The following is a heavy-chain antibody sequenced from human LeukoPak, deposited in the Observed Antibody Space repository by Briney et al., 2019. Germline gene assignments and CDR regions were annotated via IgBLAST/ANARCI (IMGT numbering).Heavy chain of an antibody. CDR1: GFTFSSYA. CDR3: ARRAGAYSHPYDY. CDR2: IYSGGST. V-gene: IGHV3-53*01. Sequence: PGGSLRLSCAASGFTFSSYAMSWVRQAPGKGPEWVSFIYSGGSTHYSDSVKGRFTISRDNSKNTLYLQMNSLRAEDTAVYYCARRAGAYSHPYDYWGQGTLVTVSS. J-gene: IGHJ4*02. D-gene: IGHD4/OR15-4a*01.